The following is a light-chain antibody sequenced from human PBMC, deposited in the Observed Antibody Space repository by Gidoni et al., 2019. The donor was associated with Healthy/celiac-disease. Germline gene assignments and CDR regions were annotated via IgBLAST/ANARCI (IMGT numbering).Light chain of an antibody. Sequence: PPHSASGTPGQRVTISCSGSSSNIGSNTVNWYQQLPGTAPKLLIYSNNQRPSGVPDRFSGSKSGTSASLAISGLQSEDEADYYCAAWDDSLNGPVFGGGTKLTVL. CDR2: SNN. V-gene: IGLV1-44*01. J-gene: IGLJ2*01. CDR3: AAWDDSLNGPV. CDR1: SSNIGSNT.